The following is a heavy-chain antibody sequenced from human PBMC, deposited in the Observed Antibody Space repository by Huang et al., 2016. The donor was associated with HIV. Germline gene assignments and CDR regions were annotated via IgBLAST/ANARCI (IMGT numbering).Heavy chain of an antibody. D-gene: IGHD3-22*01. V-gene: IGHV3-74*01. CDR3: ARDPRIQSWLNFFDY. Sequence: EVQLVESGGGLVQPGGSLRLSCAASGFSISSYWMPGVRQAPGKGLVGVSRINSDGSSTSYADAGKGRFTISRDNAKNTLYLQMNSLRAEDTAVYYCARDPRIQSWLNFFDYWGQGTLVSVSS. CDR1: GFSISSYW. CDR2: INSDGSST. J-gene: IGHJ4*02.